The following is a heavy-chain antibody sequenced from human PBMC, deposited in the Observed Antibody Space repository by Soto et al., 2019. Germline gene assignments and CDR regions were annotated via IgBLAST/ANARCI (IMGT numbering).Heavy chain of an antibody. J-gene: IGHJ4*02. Sequence: GGSLRLSCAASGFTFRSYAMNWVRQAPGKGLEWVSGISGSGVGTYYADSVKGRFTISRDNSKNALYLQMNSLRAEDTAVYYCAKEDTNNDYADWGQGTLVTVSS. V-gene: IGHV3-23*01. CDR3: AKEDTNNDYAD. CDR1: GFTFRSYA. D-gene: IGHD4-17*01. CDR2: ISGSGVGT.